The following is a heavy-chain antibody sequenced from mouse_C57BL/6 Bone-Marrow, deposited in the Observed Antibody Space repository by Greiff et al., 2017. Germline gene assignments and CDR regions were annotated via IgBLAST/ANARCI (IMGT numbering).Heavy chain of an antibody. J-gene: IGHJ2*01. CDR3: AREGVTTVVFDY. CDR1: GYTFTSYG. D-gene: IGHD1-1*01. CDR2: IYPRSGNT. Sequence: QVQLQQSGAELARPGASVKLSCKASGYTFTSYGISWVKQRTGQGLEWIGEIYPRSGNTYYNEKFKGKATLTADKSSRTAYMELRSLTSEDSAVYFCAREGVTTVVFDYWGQGTTLTVSS. V-gene: IGHV1-81*01.